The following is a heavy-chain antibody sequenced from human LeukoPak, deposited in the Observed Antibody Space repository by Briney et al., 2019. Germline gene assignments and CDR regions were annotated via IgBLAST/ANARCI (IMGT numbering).Heavy chain of an antibody. J-gene: IGHJ3*02. CDR2: IRYDGSNK. Sequence: PGGSLRLSCAASGHTFSKYGMHWVRQAPGKGLEWVAFIRYDGSNKYYADSVKGRFTISRDNSKNTLSLQMNSLRAEDTAVYYCAKVVFSGNAFDIWGQGTMVTVSS. CDR3: AKVVFSGNAFDI. CDR1: GHTFSKYG. V-gene: IGHV3-30*02. D-gene: IGHD1-26*01.